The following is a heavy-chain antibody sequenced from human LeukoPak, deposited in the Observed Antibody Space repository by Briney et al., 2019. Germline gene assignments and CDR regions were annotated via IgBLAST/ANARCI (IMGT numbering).Heavy chain of an antibody. D-gene: IGHD2-21*02. V-gene: IGHV4-34*01. CDR1: GGSFSGYY. CDR3: AREQCHIVVDTAQSTGGRRWGQLDY. CDR2: INHSGST. Sequence: SESLSLTCALYGGSFSGYYWSWVRQPPGKGLEWIGEINHSGSTKYNPSLKSRVTISVDTSKNQFSLKLSSVTAADTAVYYSAREQCHIVVDTAQSTGGRRWGQLDYWRGGTLVTVSS. J-gene: IGHJ4*02.